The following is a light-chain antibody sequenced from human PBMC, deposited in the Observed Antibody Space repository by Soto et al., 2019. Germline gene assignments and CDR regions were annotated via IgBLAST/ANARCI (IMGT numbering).Light chain of an antibody. CDR2: EVT. V-gene: IGLV2-8*01. J-gene: IGLJ3*02. CDR3: SSHAGINNVV. CDR1: SSDVGGYNY. Sequence: QSVLTQPPSASGSPGQSVTISCTGTSSDVGGYNYVSWYQQHPGKAPKLIIYEVTKRPSGVPDRFSGSKSGNTASLTVSGLRAEDEADYYCSSHAGINNVVFGGGTKLTVL.